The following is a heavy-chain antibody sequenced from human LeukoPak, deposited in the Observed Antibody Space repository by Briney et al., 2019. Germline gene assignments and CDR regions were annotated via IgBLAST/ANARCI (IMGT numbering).Heavy chain of an antibody. Sequence: GGSLRLSCAASGFTFSSYAMSWVRQAPGKGLEWVSAISGSGGSTYYADSVKGRFTISRDNSKNTLYLQMNGLRAEDTAVYYCAKDLFPVLRYFDWLFRENWFDPWGQGTLVTVSS. CDR2: ISGSGGST. D-gene: IGHD3-9*01. CDR3: AKDLFPVLRYFDWLFRENWFDP. V-gene: IGHV3-23*01. CDR1: GFTFSSYA. J-gene: IGHJ5*02.